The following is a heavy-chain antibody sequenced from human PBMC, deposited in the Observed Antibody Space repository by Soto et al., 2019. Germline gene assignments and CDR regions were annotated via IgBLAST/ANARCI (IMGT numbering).Heavy chain of an antibody. CDR3: ARADAYGDYDY. D-gene: IGHD4-17*01. Sequence: ASVKVSCKASGYTFTSYDMHWVRQAPGQGLEWMGIINPTGGSTTYAQKFQGRVTVTRDTSTSTVYMELSSLRSEDTAVYYCARADAYGDYDYWGQGTLVTVSS. J-gene: IGHJ4*02. CDR1: GYTFTSYD. V-gene: IGHV1-46*01. CDR2: INPTGGST.